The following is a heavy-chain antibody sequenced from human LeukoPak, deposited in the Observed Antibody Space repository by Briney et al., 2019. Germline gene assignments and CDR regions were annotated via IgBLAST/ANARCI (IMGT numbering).Heavy chain of an antibody. CDR3: ARWERIVGATPFDY. CDR2: INPNSGGT. J-gene: IGHJ4*02. Sequence: ASVKVSCKASGYTFTGYYMHWVRQAPGQGLEWMGWINPNSGGTNYAQKFQGRVTMTRDTSISTAYMELSRLRSGDTAVYYCARWERIVGATPFDYWGQGTLVTVSP. V-gene: IGHV1-2*02. CDR1: GYTFTGYY. D-gene: IGHD1-26*01.